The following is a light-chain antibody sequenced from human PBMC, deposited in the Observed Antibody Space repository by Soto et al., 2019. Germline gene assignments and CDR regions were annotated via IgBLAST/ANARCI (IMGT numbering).Light chain of an antibody. CDR1: SSDVGSYNL. Sequence: QSALTQPASVSGFPGQSITISCTGTSSDVGSYNLVSWYQQHPGKAPKLMIYEVSKRPSGVSNRFSGSKSGNTASLTISGLQAEDEADYYFCSYAGSSTSVVFGGGTKLTVL. J-gene: IGLJ2*01. V-gene: IGLV2-23*02. CDR2: EVS. CDR3: CSYAGSSTSVV.